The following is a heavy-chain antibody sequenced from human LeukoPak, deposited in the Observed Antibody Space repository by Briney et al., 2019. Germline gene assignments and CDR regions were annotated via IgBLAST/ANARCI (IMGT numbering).Heavy chain of an antibody. J-gene: IGHJ5*02. CDR2: INPSGGST. CDR3: ARVWLGGSQNHYNWFDP. CDR1: GYTFTSYY. V-gene: IGHV1-46*01. D-gene: IGHD1-26*01. Sequence: ASVKVSCKASGYTFTSYYMHWVRQAPGQGLEWMGIINPSGGSTSYAQKFQGRATMTRDTSTSTVYMELSSLRSEDTAVYYCARVWLGGSQNHYNWFDPWGQGTLVTVSS.